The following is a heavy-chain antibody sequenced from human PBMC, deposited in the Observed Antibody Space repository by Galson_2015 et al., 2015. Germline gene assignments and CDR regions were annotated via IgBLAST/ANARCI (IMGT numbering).Heavy chain of an antibody. CDR3: ARDLLVPRTLTMTGDDYINVLDV. CDR1: GFTFSTYG. J-gene: IGHJ6*02. V-gene: IGHV3-30*03. CDR2: ISYDGSNK. Sequence: SLRLSCEASGFTFSTYGMHWVRQAPGKGLEWVAGISYDGSNKDYAEYVRGRFTISRDNSKNTLFLRMNSLRAEDTALYYCARDLLVPRTLTMTGDDYINVLDVWDQGTTVTVSS. D-gene: IGHD3-10*02.